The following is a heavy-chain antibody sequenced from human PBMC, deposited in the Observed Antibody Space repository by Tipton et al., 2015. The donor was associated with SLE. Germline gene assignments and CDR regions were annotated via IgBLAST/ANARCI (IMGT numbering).Heavy chain of an antibody. CDR3: ASLRTEYYYGSRADY. Sequence: TLSLTCAVYGGSFSGYYWSWIRQPPGKGLEWIGEINHSGSTNYNPSLKSRVTISVETSKNQFSLKLSSVTGADTAVYYCASLRTEYYYGSRADYWVQGTLVTVSS. J-gene: IGHJ4*02. CDR2: INHSGST. CDR1: GGSFSGYY. D-gene: IGHD3-10*01. V-gene: IGHV4-34*01.